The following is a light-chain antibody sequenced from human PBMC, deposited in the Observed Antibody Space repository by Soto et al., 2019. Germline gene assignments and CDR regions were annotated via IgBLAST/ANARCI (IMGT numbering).Light chain of an antibody. V-gene: IGKV1-33*01. J-gene: IGKJ5*01. CDR1: QSISTY. Sequence: DIQMTQSPSSLSAFVGDRVTITCRASQSISTYLNWYQHQPGKAPKLLIYAASNLQSGVPSRFSGSGSGTDFTFTISSLQPEDIATYYCQQYDNLPTFGQGTRLEIK. CDR3: QQYDNLPT. CDR2: AAS.